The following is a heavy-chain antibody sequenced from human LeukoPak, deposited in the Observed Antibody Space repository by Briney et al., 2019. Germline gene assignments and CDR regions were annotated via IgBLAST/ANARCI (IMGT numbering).Heavy chain of an antibody. D-gene: IGHD3-10*01. V-gene: IGHV3-23*01. CDR3: AKSGGGSGTNY. CDR2: LSASGGLT. J-gene: IGHJ4*02. CDR1: GFTFSSYA. Sequence: GGSLRLSCAASGFTFSSYAMSWVRQAPGKGLEWVSGLSASGGLTYYSDSVKGRFTISRDNSKNTLYLQLNSLRAEDTAIYYCAKSGGGSGTNYWGQGTLVTVSS.